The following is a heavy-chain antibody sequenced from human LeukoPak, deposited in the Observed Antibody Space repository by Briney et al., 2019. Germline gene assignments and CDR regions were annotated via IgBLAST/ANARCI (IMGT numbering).Heavy chain of an antibody. Sequence: GGSLRPSCAASGFTFSDFGMNWVRQAPGKGLEWVASISNGGTEFYADSVKGRFAISRDTSTNTLSLQMNSLRAEDTAVYFCARRTGDTRFCSRFSCFLPDYWGQGTLVTVSS. V-gene: IGHV3-30*01. D-gene: IGHD2-2*01. CDR2: ISNGGTE. CDR1: GFTFSDFG. J-gene: IGHJ4*02. CDR3: ARRTGDTRFCSRFSCFLPDY.